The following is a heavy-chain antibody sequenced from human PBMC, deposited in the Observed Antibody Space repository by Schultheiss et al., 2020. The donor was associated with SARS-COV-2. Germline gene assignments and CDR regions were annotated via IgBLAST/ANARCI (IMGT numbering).Heavy chain of an antibody. V-gene: IGHV4-39*01. Sequence: SETLSLTCTVSGGSISSTTSYWGWIRQPPGKGLEWIGSIYYSGSTYYNPSLKSRVIISVDTSKNQFSLKLSSVTAADTAVYYCARRRGSVVVVAADYFDYWGQGTLVTVSS. D-gene: IGHD2-15*01. CDR3: ARRRGSVVVVAADYFDY. CDR2: IYYSGST. CDR1: GGSISSTTSY. J-gene: IGHJ4*02.